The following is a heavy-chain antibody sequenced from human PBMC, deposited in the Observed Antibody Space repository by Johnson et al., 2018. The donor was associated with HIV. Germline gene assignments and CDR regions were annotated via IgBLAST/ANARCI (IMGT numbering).Heavy chain of an antibody. CDR1: GFTFSTFT. CDR3: ARGPLFYYSSGLWAFDI. J-gene: IGHJ3*02. Sequence: VVQPGRSLSLSCAAFGFTFSTFTMHLVRQAPGKRLVWFAVISNDVSSTFYVDSVKGRFTISRDNSNNTLYLQMSGLSAEDTALYYCARGPLFYYSSGLWAFDIWGQGTMVTVSS. D-gene: IGHD3-10*01. CDR2: ISNDVSST. V-gene: IGHV3-30*04.